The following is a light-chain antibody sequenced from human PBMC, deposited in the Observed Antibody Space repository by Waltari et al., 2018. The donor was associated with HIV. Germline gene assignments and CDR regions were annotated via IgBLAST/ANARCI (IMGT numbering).Light chain of an antibody. Sequence: QSALTQPASVSGSPGQSLTIPCHGTSSDVGTYSLVSWYQHHPGNAPKLMIYEGNKRPSGVSNRFSGSKSGNTASLTISGLQAEDEADYYCSSYTSFSTVLFGGGTKLTVL. CDR1: SSDVGTYSL. CDR2: EGN. J-gene: IGLJ2*01. V-gene: IGLV2-23*01. CDR3: SSYTSFSTVL.